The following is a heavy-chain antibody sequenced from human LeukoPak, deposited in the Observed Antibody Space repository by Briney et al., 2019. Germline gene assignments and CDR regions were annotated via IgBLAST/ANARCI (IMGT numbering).Heavy chain of an antibody. CDR1: GFIFSSYG. D-gene: IGHD4-17*01. Sequence: PGGSLRLSCTASGFIFSSYGMNWVRQAPGKGLEWVATISFDGSEKYYADSVKGRFTISRDNSKNTLYLQVNSLRPDDTAVYYCAGLFDYGDSHYYYYYMDVWGKGTTVTVSS. CDR3: AGLFDYGDSHYYYYYMDV. CDR2: ISFDGSEK. J-gene: IGHJ6*03. V-gene: IGHV3-30*03.